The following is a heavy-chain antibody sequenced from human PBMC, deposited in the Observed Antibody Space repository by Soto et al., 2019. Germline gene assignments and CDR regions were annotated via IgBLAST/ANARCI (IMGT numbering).Heavy chain of an antibody. J-gene: IGHJ6*02. CDR3: ASTSITIFGVVRVYYYGMDV. CDR2: IIPIFGTA. V-gene: IGHV1-69*13. CDR1: GGTFSSYA. Sequence: ASVKVSCKASGGTFSSYAISWVRQAPGQGLEWMGGIIPIFGTANYAQKFQGRVTITADESTSTAYMELSSLRSEDTAVYYCASTSITIFGVVRVYYYGMDVWGQGTTVTVS. D-gene: IGHD3-3*01.